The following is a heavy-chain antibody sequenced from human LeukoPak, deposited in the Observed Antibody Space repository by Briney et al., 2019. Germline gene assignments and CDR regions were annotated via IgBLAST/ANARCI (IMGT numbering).Heavy chain of an antibody. D-gene: IGHD3-3*01. CDR1: GFTFSSYA. Sequence: GGSLRLSCAASGFTFSSYAMHWVRQAPGKGLEWVSAISGSGGSTYYADSVKGRFTISRDNSKNTLYLQMNSLRAEDTAVYYCAKDQRITIFGVASYWGQGTLVTVSS. V-gene: IGHV3-23*01. CDR2: ISGSGGST. J-gene: IGHJ4*02. CDR3: AKDQRITIFGVASY.